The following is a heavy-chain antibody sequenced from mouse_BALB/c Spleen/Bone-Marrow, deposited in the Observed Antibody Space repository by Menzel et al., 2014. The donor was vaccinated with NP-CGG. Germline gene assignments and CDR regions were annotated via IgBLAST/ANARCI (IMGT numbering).Heavy chain of an antibody. D-gene: IGHD2-4*01. J-gene: IGHJ2*01. CDR3: ARSGDYGGFDY. CDR2: INPSTGYT. V-gene: IGHV1-7*01. Sequence: VQLQQSGAELAKPGASVKMSCKASGYTFTSYWMHWVKQRAGQGLEWIGYINPSTGYTEYNQKFKDKATLTADKSSSTAYMQLSSLTSEDSAVYYCARSGDYGGFDYWGQGTTLTVSS. CDR1: GYTFTSYW.